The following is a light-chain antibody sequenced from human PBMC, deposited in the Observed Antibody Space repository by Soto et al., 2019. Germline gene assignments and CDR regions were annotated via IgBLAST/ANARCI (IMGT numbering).Light chain of an antibody. V-gene: IGKV3-20*01. Sequence: EIVLTQSPGTLSLSPGERATLSCRASQRVSSNYLAWYQQKPGQAPRLLIYGASRGAAGIPDRFIGSGSGTDFTLTINSLEPEDFAVYFCQQYGRSPMFTFGQGTKLEIK. J-gene: IGKJ2*01. CDR2: GAS. CDR3: QQYGRSPMFT. CDR1: QRVSSNY.